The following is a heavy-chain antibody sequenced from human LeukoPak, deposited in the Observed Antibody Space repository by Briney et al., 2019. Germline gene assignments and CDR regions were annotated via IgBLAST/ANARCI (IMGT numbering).Heavy chain of an antibody. CDR3: ARSITGTYYYYYGMDV. Sequence: GRSLRLSCAASGFTFSSYAMHWVRQAPGKGLEWVAVIPYDGSNKYYADSVKGRFTISRDNSKNTLYLQMNSLRAEDTAVYYCARSITGTYYYYYGMDVWGQGTTVTVSS. CDR2: IPYDGSNK. V-gene: IGHV3-30-3*01. J-gene: IGHJ6*02. D-gene: IGHD1-20*01. CDR1: GFTFSSYA.